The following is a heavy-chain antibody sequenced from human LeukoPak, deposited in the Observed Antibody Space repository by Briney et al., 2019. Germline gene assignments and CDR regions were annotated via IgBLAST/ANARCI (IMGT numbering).Heavy chain of an antibody. D-gene: IGHD3-10*01. J-gene: IGHJ4*02. Sequence: SVKVSCKASGGTFSSYAASWVRQAPGQGLEWMGRIIPIFGTANYAQKFQGRVTITTDESTSTAYMELSSLRSEDTAVYYCARGSAREIDYWGQGTLVTVSS. V-gene: IGHV1-69*05. CDR2: IIPIFGTA. CDR1: GGTFSSYA. CDR3: ARGSAREIDY.